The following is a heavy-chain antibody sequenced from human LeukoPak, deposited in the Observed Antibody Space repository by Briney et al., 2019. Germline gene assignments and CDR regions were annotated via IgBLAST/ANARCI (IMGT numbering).Heavy chain of an antibody. D-gene: IGHD2-2*01. CDR2: IIPIFGTA. J-gene: IGHJ4*02. Sequence: SVKVSCKASGGTFSSYAISWVRQAPGQGLEWMGGIIPIFGTANYAQKFQGRVTITTDESTSTAYMELSSLRSEDTAVYYCARVGPYCSSTSCYYFDYWGQGTLVTVSS. CDR3: ARVGPYCSSTSCYYFDY. V-gene: IGHV1-69*05. CDR1: GGTFSSYA.